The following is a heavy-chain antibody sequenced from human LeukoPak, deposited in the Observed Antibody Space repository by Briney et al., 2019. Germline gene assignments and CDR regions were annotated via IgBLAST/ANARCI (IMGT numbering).Heavy chain of an antibody. V-gene: IGHV3-7*01. CDR2: IKKDGSEK. Sequence: GGSLRLSCAASGFTFSSCWQSCVRQARGKGREGVANIKKDGSEKYYVDSVKGRFTISRDNAKNSLYLQMNSLRAEDTAVYYCARGSATAGLDSWGQGTLVTVSS. CDR1: GFTFSSCW. CDR3: ARGSATAGLDS. J-gene: IGHJ4*02. D-gene: IGHD2-15*01.